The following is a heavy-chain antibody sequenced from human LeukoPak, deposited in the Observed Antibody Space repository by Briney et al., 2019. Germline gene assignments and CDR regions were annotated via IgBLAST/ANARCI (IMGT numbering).Heavy chain of an antibody. CDR2: IYHSGST. J-gene: IGHJ4*02. CDR3: ARVGRAVAGLFDY. V-gene: IGHV4-4*02. CDR1: GGSISSSNW. D-gene: IGHD6-19*01. Sequence: SETLSLTCAVSGGSISSSNWWSWVRQPPGKGLEWIGEIYHSGSTNYNPSLKSRVTISVDKSKNQFSLKLSSVTAADTAVYYCARVGRAVAGLFDYWGQGTLVTVSS.